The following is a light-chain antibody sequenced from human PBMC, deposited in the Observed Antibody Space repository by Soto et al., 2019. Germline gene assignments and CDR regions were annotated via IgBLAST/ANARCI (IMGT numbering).Light chain of an antibody. V-gene: IGKV1-33*01. CDR2: ETS. Sequence: DIQMTQSPSSLSASVGDRVIITCQASQDIKKYLNWYQQKPGKAPKLLIYETSNLETGVPSRFSGSGSRTDFTYTISTLQSEDLATYYCQQYNNIPPTIGPGTKVNSK. CDR3: QQYNNIPPT. CDR1: QDIKKY. J-gene: IGKJ3*01.